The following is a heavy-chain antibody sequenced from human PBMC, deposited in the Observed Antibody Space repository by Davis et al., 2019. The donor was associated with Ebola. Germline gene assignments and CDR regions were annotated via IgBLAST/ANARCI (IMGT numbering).Heavy chain of an antibody. D-gene: IGHD6-13*01. J-gene: IGHJ4*02. CDR1: GYTFTSYD. V-gene: IGHV1-8*01. CDR3: ARGRQYSSGWYPPLDY. CDR2: MNPNSGNT. Sequence: ASVKVSCKASGYTFTSYDINWVRQATGQGLEWMGWMNPNSGNTGYAQKFQGRVTITADKSTGTAYMELSSLRSEDTALYFCARGRQYSSGWYPPLDYWGQGTLITVSS.